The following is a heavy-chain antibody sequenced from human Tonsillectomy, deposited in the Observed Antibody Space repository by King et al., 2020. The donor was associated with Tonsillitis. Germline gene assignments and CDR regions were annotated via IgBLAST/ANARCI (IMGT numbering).Heavy chain of an antibody. CDR3: ARQSQYQHIYYYYMDV. D-gene: IGHD2-2*01. CDR2: ISYSGST. CDR1: GDSISSYY. J-gene: IGHJ6*03. V-gene: IGHV4-59*08. Sequence: QLQESGPGLVKPSETLSLTCTVSGDSISSYYWSWIRQPPGKGLEWIGYISYSGSTNYNPSLKSRVTMSVDMSKNQFSLKLSSVTAADTAMYYCARQSQYQHIYYYYMDVWGKGTTVAVSS.